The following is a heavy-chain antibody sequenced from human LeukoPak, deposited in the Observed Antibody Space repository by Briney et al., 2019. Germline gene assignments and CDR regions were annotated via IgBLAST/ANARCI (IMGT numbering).Heavy chain of an antibody. Sequence: GASVKVSCKASGYTFTSYYMHWVRQAPGQGLEWMGLINPSGGSTSYAQKFQGRVTMTRDMSTSTVYMELSSLRSEDTAVYYCARDGSGSYYRGPYFDYWGQGTLVTVSS. CDR2: INPSGGST. CDR3: ARDGSGSYYRGPYFDY. D-gene: IGHD3-10*01. J-gene: IGHJ4*02. CDR1: GYTFTSYY. V-gene: IGHV1-46*01.